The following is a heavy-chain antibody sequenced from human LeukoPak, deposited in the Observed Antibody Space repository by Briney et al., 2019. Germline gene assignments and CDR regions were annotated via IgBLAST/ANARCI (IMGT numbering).Heavy chain of an antibody. CDR3: ARDQHLILGLIDY. J-gene: IGHJ4*02. CDR2: ISSSSSYI. Sequence: KSGGSLRLSCAASGFTFSTYSMNCVRQAPGKGLEWVSSISSSSSYIYYADSVKGRFTISRDNAKNSLSLQMNGLRAEDTAVYYCARDQHLILGLIDYWGQGTLVTVSS. D-gene: IGHD2-8*02. V-gene: IGHV3-21*01. CDR1: GFTFSTYS.